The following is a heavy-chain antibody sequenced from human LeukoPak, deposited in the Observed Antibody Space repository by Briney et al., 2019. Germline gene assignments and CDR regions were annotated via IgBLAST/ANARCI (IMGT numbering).Heavy chain of an antibody. CDR1: GFTFSSYS. Sequence: GGSLRLSCAASGFTFSSYSMNWVRQAPGKGLEWVSSISSSSSYIYYADSVKGRFTISRDNAKNSLYLQMNSLRAEDTAVYYCARVDNYGGNPPDYWGQGTLVTVSS. CDR2: ISSSSSYI. V-gene: IGHV3-21*01. CDR3: ARVDNYGGNPPDY. D-gene: IGHD4-23*01. J-gene: IGHJ4*02.